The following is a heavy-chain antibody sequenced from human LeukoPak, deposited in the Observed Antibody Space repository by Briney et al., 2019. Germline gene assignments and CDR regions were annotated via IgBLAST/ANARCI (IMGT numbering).Heavy chain of an antibody. Sequence: GASVKVSCKASGGTFSSYAISWVRQAPGQGLEWMGGIIPIFVTANYAQNFQGRVTITADKSTSPDYMELSSLRSEDTAVYYCARGVRVRGVIITSYYYYYYMDVWGKGTTVTISS. V-gene: IGHV1-69*06. CDR1: GGTFSSYA. J-gene: IGHJ6*03. CDR3: ARGVRVRGVIITSYYYYYYMDV. D-gene: IGHD3-10*01. CDR2: IIPIFVTA.